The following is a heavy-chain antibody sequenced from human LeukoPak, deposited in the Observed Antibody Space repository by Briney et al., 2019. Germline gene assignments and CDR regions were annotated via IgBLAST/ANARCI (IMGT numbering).Heavy chain of an antibody. D-gene: IGHD4-23*01. CDR1: GGSISSYY. Sequence: SETLSLTCTVSGGSISSYYWSWIRQPAGKGLEWIGRIYTSGSTNYNPSLESRVTMSVDTSKNQFSLKLSSVTAADTAVYYCARHSRDDYGGNLDAFDIWGQGTMVTVSS. CDR2: IYTSGST. V-gene: IGHV4-4*07. J-gene: IGHJ3*02. CDR3: ARHSRDDYGGNLDAFDI.